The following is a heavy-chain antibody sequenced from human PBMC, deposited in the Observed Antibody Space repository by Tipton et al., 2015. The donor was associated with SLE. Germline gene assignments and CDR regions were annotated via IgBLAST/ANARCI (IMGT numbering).Heavy chain of an antibody. V-gene: IGHV1-69*01. J-gene: IGHJ3*02. D-gene: IGHD1-14*01. CDR1: GGTFSSYA. Sequence: QSGAEVKKPGSSVKVSCKASGGTFSSYAISWVRQAPGQGLEWMGGIIPIFGTANYAQKFQGRVTITADESTSTAYMELSRLRSEDKAVYFCARQHRTLPDDAFDIWGQGTMVTVSS. CDR2: IIPIFGTA. CDR3: ARQHRTLPDDAFDI.